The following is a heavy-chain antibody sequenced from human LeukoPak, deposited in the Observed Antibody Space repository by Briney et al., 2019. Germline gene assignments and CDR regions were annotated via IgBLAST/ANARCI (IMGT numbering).Heavy chain of an antibody. J-gene: IGHJ6*02. D-gene: IGHD3-10*01. CDR3: ARDYGSGSYYYYYYYGMDV. CDR1: GYTFTSYY. Sequence: ASVKVSCKASGYTFTSYYMHWVRQAPGQGLEWMGIINPSGGSTSYAQKFQGRVTMTRDTSTSTVYMELSSLRSEDTAVYYCARDYGSGSYYYYYYYGMDVWGQGTTVTVSS. CDR2: INPSGGST. V-gene: IGHV1-46*01.